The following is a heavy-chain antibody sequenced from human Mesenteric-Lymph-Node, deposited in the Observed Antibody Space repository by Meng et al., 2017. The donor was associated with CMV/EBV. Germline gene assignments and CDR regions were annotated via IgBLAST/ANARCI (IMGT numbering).Heavy chain of an antibody. CDR1: GYTFNVND. Sequence: SCKASGYTFNVNDLHWLRQAPGQGLEWMGRIAAYTGNIDYLQKFQDRVSMTRDTSISTVYMELSGLRSDDTAIYFCARGSDTSAFDFWGQGTLVTVSS. CDR2: IAAYTGNI. D-gene: IGHD1-26*01. CDR3: ARGSDTSAFDF. V-gene: IGHV1-2*06. J-gene: IGHJ4*02.